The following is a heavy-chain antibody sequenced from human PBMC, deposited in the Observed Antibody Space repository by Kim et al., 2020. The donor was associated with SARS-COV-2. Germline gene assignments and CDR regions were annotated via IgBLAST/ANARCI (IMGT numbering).Heavy chain of an antibody. CDR2: IKQDGSEK. V-gene: IGHV3-7*03. CDR3: ARDCLAAAGAYYYYGMDV. D-gene: IGHD6-13*01. CDR1: GFTFSSYW. J-gene: IGHJ6*02. Sequence: GGSLRLSCAASGFTFSSYWMSWVRQAPGKGLEWVANIKQDGSEKYYVDSVKGRFTISRDNAKNSLYLQMNSLRAEDTAVYYCARDCLAAAGAYYYYGMDVWGQGTTVTVSS.